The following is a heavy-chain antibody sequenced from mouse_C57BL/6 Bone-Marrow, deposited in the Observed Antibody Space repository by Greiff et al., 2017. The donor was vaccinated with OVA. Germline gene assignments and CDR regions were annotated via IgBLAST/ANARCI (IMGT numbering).Heavy chain of an antibody. D-gene: IGHD1-1*01. Sequence: QVQLQQPGAELVKPGASVKLSCKASGYTFTSYWMHWVKQRPGQGLEWIGMIHPNSGSTNYNEKLKSKATLTVDKSSSTAFMPLSILSSDDSAVYYCARSGYSYGSSSFAYWGPGTLVTVSA. CDR3: ARSGYSYGSSSFAY. V-gene: IGHV1-64*01. CDR1: GYTFTSYW. J-gene: IGHJ3*01. CDR2: IHPNSGST.